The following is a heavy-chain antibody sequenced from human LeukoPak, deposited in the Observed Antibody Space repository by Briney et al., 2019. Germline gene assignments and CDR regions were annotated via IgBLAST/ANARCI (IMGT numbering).Heavy chain of an antibody. CDR1: GVSVTNYY. J-gene: IGHJ3*02. Sequence: SETLSLTCTVSGVSVTNYYWSWIRQPPGKGLEWIAYSHSTGETNYNASLRSRITISVDTSRNEFSLKLSSVTAADTAVYYCARQPGSTAAFDIWGQGTTVIVSA. V-gene: IGHV4-59*08. CDR2: SHSTGET. D-gene: IGHD5-18*01. CDR3: ARQPGSTAAFDI.